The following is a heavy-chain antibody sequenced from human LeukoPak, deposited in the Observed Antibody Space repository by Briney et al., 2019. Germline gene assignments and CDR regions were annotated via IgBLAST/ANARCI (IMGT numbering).Heavy chain of an antibody. CDR1: GDSVSSNSAG. CDR3: ARGGLVRGTLNSLSACDI. D-gene: IGHD3-10*01. J-gene: IGHJ3*02. CDR2: TYYRSKWYI. Sequence: SQTLSLTCAISGDSVSSNSAGWNWIRQSPSRGLEWLGRTYYRSKWYIDYAISVNSRITINPDTSKNQFSLQLKSVTPEDAAVYYCARGGLVRGTLNSLSACDIWGQGTMVTVSS. V-gene: IGHV6-1*01.